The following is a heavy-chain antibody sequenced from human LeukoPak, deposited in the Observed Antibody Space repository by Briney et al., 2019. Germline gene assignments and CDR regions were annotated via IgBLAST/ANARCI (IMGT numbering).Heavy chain of an antibody. Sequence: SETLSLTCAVSGGSMSGYYWNWIRQPPGKGLEWIGNIYYSGSTNYNPSLKSRVTITVDTSKNQFSLKLRFVTAADTAVYYCARIYDFWSTSIYYFDYWGQGTLVTVSS. CDR2: IYYSGST. D-gene: IGHD3-3*01. J-gene: IGHJ4*02. CDR1: GGSMSGYY. V-gene: IGHV4-59*12. CDR3: ARIYDFWSTSIYYFDY.